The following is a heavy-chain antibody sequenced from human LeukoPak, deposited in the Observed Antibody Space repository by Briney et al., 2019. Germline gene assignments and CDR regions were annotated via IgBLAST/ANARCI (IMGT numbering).Heavy chain of an antibody. CDR1: GGSISGYY. D-gene: IGHD6-13*01. CDR2: IHHSGST. J-gene: IGHJ4*02. CDR3: ARQNPAASGQGLDY. V-gene: IGHV4-59*08. Sequence: PSETLSLTCTVSGGSISGYYWSWIRQPPGKGLEWIGYIHHSGSTNYNPSLKSRVTFSVDASKNQFSLELTSVTAADTAVYYCARQNPAASGQGLDYWGQGTLVTVSS.